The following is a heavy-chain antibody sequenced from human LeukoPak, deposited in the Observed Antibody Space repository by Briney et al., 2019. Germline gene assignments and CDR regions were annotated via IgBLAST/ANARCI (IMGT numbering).Heavy chain of an antibody. J-gene: IGHJ3*02. CDR2: TYYSGTT. CDR3: ARWSASGIQLWLRAFDI. D-gene: IGHD5-18*01. CDR1: GGSISSYY. Sequence: SETLSLTCTVSGGSISSYYWSWIRQPPGKGLEWIGYTYYSGTTSYNPSLKSRVTISVDTSKNQFSLKLSSVTAADTAVYYCARWSASGIQLWLRAFDIWGQGTMVTVSS. V-gene: IGHV4-59*08.